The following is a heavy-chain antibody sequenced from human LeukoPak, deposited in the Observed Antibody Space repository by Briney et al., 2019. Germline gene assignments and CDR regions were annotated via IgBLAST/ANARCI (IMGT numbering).Heavy chain of an antibody. CDR1: GFTFSNAW. D-gene: IGHD2-2*02. J-gene: IGHJ4*02. V-gene: IGHV3-15*01. CDR2: IKSKTDGGTT. Sequence: GGSLRLSSAASGFTFSNAWMSWVRQAPGRGLEWVGRIKSKTDGGTTDYAAPVKGRFTISRDDSKNTLYLQMNSLKTEDTAVYYCTTFHYCSSTSCYRGFDYWGQGTLVTVSS. CDR3: TTFHYCSSTSCYRGFDY.